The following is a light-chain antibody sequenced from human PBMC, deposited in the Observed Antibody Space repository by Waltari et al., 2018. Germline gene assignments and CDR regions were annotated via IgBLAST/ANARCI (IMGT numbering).Light chain of an antibody. CDR1: QSVSSY. CDR2: DAS. Sequence: EIVLTQSPATLSVSPGERATLSCRASQSVSSYLAWYQQKPGQAPRLLIYDASNRATGIPARFSGSGSGTDFTLTISSLGPEDFAVYYCQQRSNWPPWTFGQGTKVEIK. J-gene: IGKJ1*01. V-gene: IGKV3-11*01. CDR3: QQRSNWPPWT.